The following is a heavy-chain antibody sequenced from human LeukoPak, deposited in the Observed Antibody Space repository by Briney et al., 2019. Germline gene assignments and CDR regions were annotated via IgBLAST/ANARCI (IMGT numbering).Heavy chain of an antibody. CDR1: GGSISGYY. Sequence: PSETLSLTCTVSGGSISGYYWSWIRQPPGKGLEWIGEINHSGSTNYNPSLKSRVTISVDTSKNQFSLKLSSVTAADTAVYYCARGVGSSTESDYWGQGTLVTVSS. D-gene: IGHD2-2*01. J-gene: IGHJ4*02. CDR3: ARGVGSSTESDY. V-gene: IGHV4-34*01. CDR2: INHSGST.